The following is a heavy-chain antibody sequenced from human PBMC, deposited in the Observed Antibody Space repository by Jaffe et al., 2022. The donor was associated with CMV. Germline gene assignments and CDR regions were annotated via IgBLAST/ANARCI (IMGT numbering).Heavy chain of an antibody. D-gene: IGHD5-18*01. V-gene: IGHV5-10-1*03. CDR3: ARHPNPSIVDTAMDGYMDV. J-gene: IGHJ6*03. CDR1: GYSFTSYW. CDR2: IDPSDSYT. Sequence: EVQLVQSGAEVKKPGESLRISCKGSGYSFTSYWISWVRQMPGKGLEWMGRIDPSDSYTNYSPSFQGHVTISADKSISTAYLQWSSLKASDTAMYYCARHPNPSIVDTAMDGYMDVWGKGTTVTVSS.